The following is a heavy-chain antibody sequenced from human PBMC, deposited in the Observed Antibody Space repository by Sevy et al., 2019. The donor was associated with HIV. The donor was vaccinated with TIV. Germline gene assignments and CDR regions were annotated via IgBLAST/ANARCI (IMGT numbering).Heavy chain of an antibody. CDR1: GFTFDDYA. CDR2: VSWTSASI. V-gene: IGHV3-9*01. CDR3: TKDLGATLVPGYCYDGTCWPRHGYDI. D-gene: IGHD2-15*01. J-gene: IGHJ3*02. Sequence: GGSLRLSCAASGFTFDDYAMHWVRQAPGKGLEWVSGVSWTSASIGYAGSVRGRFTVSRDNAKNSLSLQMNSLTSEDTAFYYCTKDLGATLVPGYCYDGTCWPRHGYDIWGHGTMVTVSS.